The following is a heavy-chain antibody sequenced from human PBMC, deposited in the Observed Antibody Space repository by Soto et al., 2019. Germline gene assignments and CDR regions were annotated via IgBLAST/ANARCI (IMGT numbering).Heavy chain of an antibody. V-gene: IGHV1-69*13. CDR3: ATDRQDSSGYYPSFDD. Sequence: SVKVSCKASGGTFSIYAISWVRQAPGQGLEWMGGIIPTLGTANYARKFQGRVTITADESTNTAYVELSSLRSEDTAVYYCATDRQDSSGYYPSFDDWGQGTLVTVSS. CDR2: IIPTLGTA. D-gene: IGHD3-22*01. CDR1: GGTFSIYA. J-gene: IGHJ4*02.